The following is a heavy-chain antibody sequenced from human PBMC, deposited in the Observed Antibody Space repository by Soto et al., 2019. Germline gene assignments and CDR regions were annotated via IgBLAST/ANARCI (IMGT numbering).Heavy chain of an antibody. Sequence: SETLSLTCTVSGGSISSGGYYWSWIRQHPGKGLEWIGYIYYSGSTYYNPSLKSRVTISVDTSKNQFSLKLSSVTAADTAVYYCARVASRDGYNFDYWGQGTLVTVSS. D-gene: IGHD5-12*01. V-gene: IGHV4-31*03. CDR2: IYYSGST. CDR3: ARVASRDGYNFDY. J-gene: IGHJ4*02. CDR1: GGSISSGGYY.